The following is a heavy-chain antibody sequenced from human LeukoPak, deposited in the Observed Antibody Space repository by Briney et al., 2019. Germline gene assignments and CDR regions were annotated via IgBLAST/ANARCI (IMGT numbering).Heavy chain of an antibody. D-gene: IGHD6-19*01. Sequence: SETLSLTCTVSGGSISSYYWSWIRQPPGKGLEWIGYIYYSGSTNYNPSLKSRVTISVDTSKNQFSLKLSSVTAADTAVYYCARGQQWLSRHAFDIWGQGTMVTVSS. CDR1: GGSISSYY. CDR3: ARGQQWLSRHAFDI. J-gene: IGHJ3*02. V-gene: IGHV4-59*01. CDR2: IYYSGST.